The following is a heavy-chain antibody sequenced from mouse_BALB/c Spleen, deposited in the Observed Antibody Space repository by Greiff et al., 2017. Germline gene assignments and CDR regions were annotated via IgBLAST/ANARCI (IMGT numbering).Heavy chain of an antibody. CDR3: ARTTMINYYYAMDY. V-gene: IGHV5-6-3*01. J-gene: IGHJ4*01. CDR1: GFTFSSYG. D-gene: IGHD2-4*01. CDR2: INSNGGST. Sequence: EVKLMESGGGLVQPGGSLKLSCAASGFTFSSYGMSWVRQTPDKRLELVATINSNGGSTYYPDSVKGRFTISRDNAKNTLYLQMSSLKSEDTAMYYCARTTMINYYYAMDYWGQGTSVTVSS.